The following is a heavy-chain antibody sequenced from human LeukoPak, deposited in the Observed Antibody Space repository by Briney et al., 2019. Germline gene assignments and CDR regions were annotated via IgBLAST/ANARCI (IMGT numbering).Heavy chain of an antibody. CDR3: ARDGDGYCSGGSCYHYFDY. CDR1: GFTFRNYG. J-gene: IGHJ4*02. Sequence: GGSLRLSCAGSGFTFRNYGMQWVRQAPGKGLEWVSSISSSSSYIYYADSVKGRFTISRDNAKNSLYLQMNSLRAEDTAVYYCARDGDGYCSGGSCYHYFDYWGQGTLVTVSS. CDR2: ISSSSSYI. V-gene: IGHV3-21*01. D-gene: IGHD2-15*01.